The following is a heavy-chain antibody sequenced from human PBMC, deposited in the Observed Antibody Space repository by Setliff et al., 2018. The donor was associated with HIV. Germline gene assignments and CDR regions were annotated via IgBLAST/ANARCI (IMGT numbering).Heavy chain of an antibody. CDR3: AREFTSVAGTRPPFDP. Sequence: PSETLSLTCTVSGGSISSGSYYWSWIRQPAGKGLEWIGHINTSGGTNYNPSLKSRVTISVDTSKNQFSLKLSSVTAEDTAVYYCAREFTSVAGTRPPFDPWGQGTLVTVSS. J-gene: IGHJ5*02. V-gene: IGHV4-61*09. D-gene: IGHD6-19*01. CDR2: INTSGGT. CDR1: GGSISSGSYY.